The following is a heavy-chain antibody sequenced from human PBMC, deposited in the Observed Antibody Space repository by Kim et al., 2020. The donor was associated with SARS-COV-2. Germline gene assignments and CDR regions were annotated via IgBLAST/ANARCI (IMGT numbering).Heavy chain of an antibody. J-gene: IGHJ3*02. CDR2: ISYDGSNK. D-gene: IGHD3-10*01. CDR3: AKDLSPTLWFREVVDAFDI. Sequence: GGSLRLSCAASGFTFSSYGMHWVRQAPGKGLEWVAVISYDGSNKYYADSVKGRFTISRDNSKNTLYLQMNSLRAEDTAVYYCAKDLSPTLWFREVVDAFDICGQGTMGTVSS. CDR1: GFTFSSYG. V-gene: IGHV3-30*18.